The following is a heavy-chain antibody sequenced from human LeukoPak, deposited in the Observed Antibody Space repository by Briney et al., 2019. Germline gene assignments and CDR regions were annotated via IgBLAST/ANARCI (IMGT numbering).Heavy chain of an antibody. Sequence: PSETLSLTCAVYGGSFSGYYWSWIRQPPGKGLEWIGEINHSGSTNYNPSLKSRVTISVDTSKNQFSLKLSSVTAADTAVYYCASVHCSSTSCHVSDAFDIWGQGTMVTVSS. V-gene: IGHV4-34*01. CDR3: ASVHCSSTSCHVSDAFDI. J-gene: IGHJ3*02. CDR1: GGSFSGYY. CDR2: INHSGST. D-gene: IGHD2-2*01.